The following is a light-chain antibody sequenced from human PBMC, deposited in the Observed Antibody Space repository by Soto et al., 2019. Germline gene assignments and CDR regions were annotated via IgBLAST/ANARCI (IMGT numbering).Light chain of an antibody. Sequence: EIVMTQSPATLYVSPGERATISSRASQSVSSNLAWYPQKPGQAPRLLIYGASTRATGLPARFSGSGYGTEVTLTISSLQSEDFAVYYCHQYNNWPPITFGQGTRLEIK. J-gene: IGKJ5*01. CDR1: QSVSSN. CDR2: GAS. CDR3: HQYNNWPPIT. V-gene: IGKV3-15*01.